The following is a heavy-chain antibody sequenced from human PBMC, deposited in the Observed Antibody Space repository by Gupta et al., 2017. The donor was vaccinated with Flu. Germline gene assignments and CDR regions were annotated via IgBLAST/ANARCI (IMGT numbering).Heavy chain of an antibody. V-gene: IGHV3-49*04. CDR2: IRSKAYGGTT. J-gene: IGHJ4*02. Sequence: EVQLVESGGGLVQPGRSLRLSCTASGFTFGDYAMSWVRQAPGKGLEWVGFIRSKAYGGTTEYAASVKGRFTISRDDSKSIAYLQMNSLKTEDTAVYYCTRWSGYPSQFDYWGQGTLVTVSS. D-gene: IGHD3-3*01. CDR3: TRWSGYPSQFDY. CDR1: GFTFGDYA.